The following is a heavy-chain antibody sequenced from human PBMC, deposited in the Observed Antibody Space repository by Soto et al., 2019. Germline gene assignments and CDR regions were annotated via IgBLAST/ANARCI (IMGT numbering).Heavy chain of an antibody. Sequence: VVPLRLSCVVSGCTFYSHAMSWVRQAPGKGLEWVSAISGGGESTDYADSVKGRLIISRDNSKTIPYLQVMNGLRAEDTAVYYCARDRNTFKPYQSSRDLWGRGPLVTVPQ. CDR3: ARDRNTFKPYQSSRDL. J-gene: IGHJ2*01. D-gene: IGHD2-2*01. CDR1: GCTFYSHA. CDR2: ISGGGEST. V-gene: IGHV3-23*01.